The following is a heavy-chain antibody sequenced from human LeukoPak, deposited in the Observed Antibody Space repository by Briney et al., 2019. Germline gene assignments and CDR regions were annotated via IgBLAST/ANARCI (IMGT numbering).Heavy chain of an antibody. J-gene: IGHJ4*02. CDR3: ARGNGDYHY. D-gene: IGHD4-17*01. CDR2: IYSGGST. V-gene: IGHV3-66*01. CDR1: GFTVSRNY. Sequence: GGSLLLSCAASGFTVSRNYMNWVRQAPGKGLEWVSIIYSGGSTFYADSVKGRFIISRDDSKNTVYLQVNSLRAEDTAVYYCARGNGDYHYWGQGTLVTVSS.